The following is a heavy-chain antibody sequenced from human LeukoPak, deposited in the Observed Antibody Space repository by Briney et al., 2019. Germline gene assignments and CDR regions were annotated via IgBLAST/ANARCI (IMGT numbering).Heavy chain of an antibody. J-gene: IGHJ4*02. CDR3: GGEYYYDSSGYYYYFDY. CDR2: ISGSGGST. V-gene: IGHV3-23*01. D-gene: IGHD3-22*01. Sequence: PGGSLRLSCAASGFTFSSYAMSWVRQAPGQGLEWVSAISGSGGSTYYADSVKGRFTISRDNSKNTLYLQMNSLRAEDTAVYYCGGEYYYDSSGYYYYFDYWGQGTLVTVSS. CDR1: GFTFSSYA.